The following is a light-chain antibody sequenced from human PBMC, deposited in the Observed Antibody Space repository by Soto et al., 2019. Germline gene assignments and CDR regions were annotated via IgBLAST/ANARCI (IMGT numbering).Light chain of an antibody. CDR2: GNS. CDR3: QSYASSRGVGV. Sequence: QSVLTQPPSVSGAPGQRVTISCTGSSSNIGAGYDVHWYQQLPGTAPKLLIYGNSNRPSGVPDRFSGSKSGTSASLAITGLRAEDGAHYYCQSYASSRGVGVFGGGTTLP. CDR1: SSNIGAGYD. V-gene: IGLV1-40*01. J-gene: IGLJ2*01.